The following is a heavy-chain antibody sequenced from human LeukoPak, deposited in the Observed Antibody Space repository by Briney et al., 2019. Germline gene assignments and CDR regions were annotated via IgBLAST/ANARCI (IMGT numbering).Heavy chain of an antibody. CDR2: ISGYSGNT. CDR3: AVRFVY. Sequence: GASVKVSCKASGYTFTNYGISWVRQAPGQGLEWMGWISGYSGNTNYAQKLQGRVTMTTDTSTTTAYMELSSLRSEDTAVYYCAVRFVYWGQGTLVTVSS. J-gene: IGHJ4*02. CDR1: GYTFTNYG. V-gene: IGHV1-18*01.